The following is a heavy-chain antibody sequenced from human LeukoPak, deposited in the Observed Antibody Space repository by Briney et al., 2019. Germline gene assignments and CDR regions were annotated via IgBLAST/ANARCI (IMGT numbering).Heavy chain of an antibody. J-gene: IGHJ4*02. V-gene: IGHV3-13*01. CDR1: GFTFSNYD. Sequence: PGGSLRLSCAASGFTFSNYDRHWVRQAAGKGLEWVSGIGTAGDTYYPASVKSRFTISRENAKNSLYLQMNSLSAGDTAVYYCASSPAYSRSWYVIDNWGQGTLVTVSS. CDR2: IGTAGDT. CDR3: ASSPAYSRSWYVIDN. D-gene: IGHD6-13*01.